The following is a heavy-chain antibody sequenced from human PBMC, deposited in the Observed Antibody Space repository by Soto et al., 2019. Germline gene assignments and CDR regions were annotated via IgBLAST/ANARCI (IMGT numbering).Heavy chain of an antibody. D-gene: IGHD4-17*01. J-gene: IGHJ6*02. CDR2: INPNSGGT. V-gene: IGHV1-2*04. Sequence: GASVKVSCKASGYTFTGYYMHWVRQAPGQGLEWMGWINPNSGGTNYAQKFQGWVTMTRDTSISTAYMELSRLRSDDTAVYYCARVRGDYYYGMDVWGQGTTVTVSS. CDR3: ARVRGDYYYGMDV. CDR1: GYTFTGYY.